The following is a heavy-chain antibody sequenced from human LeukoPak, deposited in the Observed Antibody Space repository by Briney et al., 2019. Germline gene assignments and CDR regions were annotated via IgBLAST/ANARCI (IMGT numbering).Heavy chain of an antibody. J-gene: IGHJ4*02. CDR2: ISYDGSKK. V-gene: IGHV3-30*03. CDR1: GFTFSSYG. D-gene: IGHD1-1*01. Sequence: GGSLRLSCAASGFTFSSYGMHWVRQAPGKGVEGVAVISYDGSKKYYAESVKGRFTISTDNSKNTLYLLRNSLRAADTAVYYGATLGTANSYFDYWGQGTLVTASS. CDR3: ATLGTANSYFDY.